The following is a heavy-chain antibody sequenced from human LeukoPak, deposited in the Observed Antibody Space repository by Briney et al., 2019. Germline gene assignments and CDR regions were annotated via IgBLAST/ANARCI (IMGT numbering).Heavy chain of an antibody. D-gene: IGHD3-10*01. J-gene: IGHJ6*03. CDR1: GGSISSYY. V-gene: IGHV4-59*12. CDR3: ARDLYGSGAIWGIYYYYYYMDV. CDR2: IYYSGST. Sequence: PSETLSLTCTVSGGSISSYYWSWIRQPPGKGLEWIGYIYYSGSTNYNPSLKSRVTISVDTSKNQFSLKLSSVTAADTAVYYCARDLYGSGAIWGIYYYYYYMDVWGKGTTVTVSS.